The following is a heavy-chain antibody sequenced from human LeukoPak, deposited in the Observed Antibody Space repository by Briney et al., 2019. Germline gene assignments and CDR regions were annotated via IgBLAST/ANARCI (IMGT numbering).Heavy chain of an antibody. Sequence: PSETLSLTCTVSGGSISSSSYYWGWIRQPPGKGREWIGSIYYTGSTYNNPSLKSRVTISVDTSKNQFSLKLSSVTAADTAVYYCARHEPQPRYYYYYMDVWGKGTTVTVSS. V-gene: IGHV4-39*01. CDR1: GGSISSSSYY. CDR2: IYYTGST. J-gene: IGHJ6*03. CDR3: ARHEPQPRYYYYYMDV.